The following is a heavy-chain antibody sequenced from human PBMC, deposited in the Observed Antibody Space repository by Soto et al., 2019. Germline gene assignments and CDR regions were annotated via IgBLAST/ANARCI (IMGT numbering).Heavy chain of an antibody. V-gene: IGHV3-11*01. J-gene: IGHJ3*02. CDR3: AGRGYSGYVVNDAFDI. CDR1: GFTFSDYY. CDR2: ISSSGSTI. D-gene: IGHD5-12*01. Sequence: QVQLVESEGGLVKPGGSLRLSCAASGFTFSDYYMSWIRQAPGKGLEWVSYISSSGSTIYYADSVKGRFTISRDNAKNSLYLQMNSLRAEDTAVYYCAGRGYSGYVVNDAFDIWGQGTMVTVSS.